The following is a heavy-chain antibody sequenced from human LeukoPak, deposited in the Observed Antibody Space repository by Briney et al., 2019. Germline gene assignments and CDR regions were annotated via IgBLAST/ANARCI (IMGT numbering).Heavy chain of an antibody. J-gene: IGHJ4*02. D-gene: IGHD3-16*02. V-gene: IGHV3-23*01. CDR2: ISGSGGST. CDR3: AKDGEYDYVWGSYRSSWYYFDY. CDR1: GFTFSSYA. Sequence: GGSLRLSXAASGFTFSSYAMSWVRQAPGKGLEWVSAISGSGGSTYYADSVKGRFTISRDNSKNTLYLHMNSLRAEDTAVYYCAKDGEYDYVWGSYRSSWYYFDYWGQGTLVTVSS.